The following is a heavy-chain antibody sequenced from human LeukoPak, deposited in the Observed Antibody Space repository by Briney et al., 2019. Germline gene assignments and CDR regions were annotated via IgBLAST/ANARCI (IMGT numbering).Heavy chain of an antibody. J-gene: IGHJ6*03. CDR1: GFTFSSYA. V-gene: IGHV3-30*04. Sequence: GGSLRLSCAASGFTFSSYAMHWVRQAPGKGLEWVAVISYDGSNKNYADSVKGRFTISGDNSKNTLYLQMNSLRAEDTAVYYCAKGPGYYYMDVWGKGTTVTISS. CDR2: ISYDGSNK. CDR3: AKGPGYYYMDV.